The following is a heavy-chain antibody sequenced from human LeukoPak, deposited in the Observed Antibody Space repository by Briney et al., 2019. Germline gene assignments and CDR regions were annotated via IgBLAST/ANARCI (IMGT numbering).Heavy chain of an antibody. J-gene: IGHJ4*02. V-gene: IGHV3-7*04. CDR3: ARNMGDY. D-gene: IGHD2/OR15-2a*01. CDR1: GFTFSTYT. Sequence: GGSLRLSCAASGFTFSTYTMNWVRQAPGKGLEWVANINQDGTEKNYVDSVKGRLTISRDNAKNSLYLQMNSLRAEDTAVYYCARNMGDYWGQGTLVSVSS. CDR2: INQDGTEK.